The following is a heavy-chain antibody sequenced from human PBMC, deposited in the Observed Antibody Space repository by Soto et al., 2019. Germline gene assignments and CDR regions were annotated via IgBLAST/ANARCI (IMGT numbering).Heavy chain of an antibody. CDR1: GYTFTSYD. D-gene: IGHD5-12*01. CDR3: AREENSGYGYFDY. J-gene: IGHJ4*02. V-gene: IGHV1-8*01. CDR2: MNPNRGNT. Sequence: ASVKVSCKASGYTFTSYDINWVRQATGQGLEWMGWMNPNRGNTNYAQKFQGRVTITTNTSTSTAYMELSSLRSEDTAVYYCAREENSGYGYFDYWGQGTLVTVSS.